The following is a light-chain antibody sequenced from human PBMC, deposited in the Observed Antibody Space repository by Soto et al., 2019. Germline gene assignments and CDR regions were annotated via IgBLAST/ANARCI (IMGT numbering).Light chain of an antibody. V-gene: IGKV3-20*01. CDR1: QSITSSY. Sequence: EIVLTQSPGTLSLSPGERATLSCRASQSITSSYLAWYQQKPGQAPRLLIYGSSSRATGIPDRFSGSGSGTVFTLTISRLEPEDFAVYYCQQYGSSPITFAQGTRLEIK. CDR3: QQYGSSPIT. CDR2: GSS. J-gene: IGKJ5*01.